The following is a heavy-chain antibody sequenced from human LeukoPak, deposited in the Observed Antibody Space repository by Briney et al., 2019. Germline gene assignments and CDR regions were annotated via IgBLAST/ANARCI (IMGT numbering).Heavy chain of an antibody. D-gene: IGHD6-19*01. V-gene: IGHV3-30*18. CDR3: AKMSYSTGWYVDF. CDR1: GFTFSSYG. Sequence: PGGSLRLSCAASGFTFSSYGMHWVRQAPGKGLEWVAVISFDATNKYYADSVKGRFTISRDNSKNTLYLQMSSLRAEDTAVYYCAKMSYSTGWYVDFWGQGTLVTVSS. J-gene: IGHJ4*02. CDR2: ISFDATNK.